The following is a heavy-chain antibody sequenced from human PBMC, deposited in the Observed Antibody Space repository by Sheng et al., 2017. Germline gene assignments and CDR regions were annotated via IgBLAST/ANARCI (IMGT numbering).Heavy chain of an antibody. CDR2: ISGSGGST. D-gene: IGHD3-9*01. Sequence: EVQLLESGGGLVQPGGSLRLSCAASGFTFSSYAMSWVRQAPGKGLEWVSAISGSGGSTYYADSVKGRFTISRDNSKNTLYLQMNSLRAEDTAVYYCVKAHYDILIGGYYFDYWGQGTLVTVSS. J-gene: IGHJ4*02. CDR1: GFTFSSYA. V-gene: IGHV3-23*01. CDR3: VKAHYDILIGGYYFDY.